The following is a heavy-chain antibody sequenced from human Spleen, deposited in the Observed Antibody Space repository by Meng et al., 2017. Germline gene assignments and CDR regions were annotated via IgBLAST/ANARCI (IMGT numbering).Heavy chain of an antibody. Sequence: ASVKVSCKASGYTFTSYDINWVRQATGQGLEWMGWMNPNSGNTGYAQKFQGRVTMIEDTSTDTAYMELSSLRSEDTAVYYCATVFSAYCSGGSCYNFDYWGQGTLVTVSS. CDR1: GYTFTSYD. J-gene: IGHJ4*02. V-gene: IGHV1-8*01. CDR2: MNPNSGNT. D-gene: IGHD2-15*01. CDR3: ATVFSAYCSGGSCYNFDY.